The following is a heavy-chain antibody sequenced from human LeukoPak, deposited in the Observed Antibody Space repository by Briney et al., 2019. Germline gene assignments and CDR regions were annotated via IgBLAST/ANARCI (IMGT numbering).Heavy chain of an antibody. D-gene: IGHD3-16*02. CDR3: ARHIGGGIEDMDV. V-gene: IGHV4-59*08. CDR1: GGSIGTYY. CDR2: IYVTGT. Sequence: SETLSLTCTVSGGSIGTYYWSWIRQSPGKGLEWIGYIYVTGTRYNPYLQSRVTISVDRSRNQFFLKMSSVTAADTAVYYCARHIGGGIEDMDVWGKGAKVIVSS. J-gene: IGHJ6*03.